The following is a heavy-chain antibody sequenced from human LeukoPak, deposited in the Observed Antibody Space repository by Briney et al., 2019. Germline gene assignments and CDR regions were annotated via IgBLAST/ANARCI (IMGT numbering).Heavy chain of an antibody. Sequence: PGGSLRLSCAASGFIFSSYAMSWVRQAPGKGLVWVSRINSDGSSTSYADSVKGRFTISRDNAKNTLYLQMNSLRAEDTAVYYCARAGYFDWLLDYWGQGTLVTVSS. CDR2: INSDGSST. CDR1: GFIFSSYA. V-gene: IGHV3-74*01. D-gene: IGHD3-9*01. CDR3: ARAGYFDWLLDY. J-gene: IGHJ4*02.